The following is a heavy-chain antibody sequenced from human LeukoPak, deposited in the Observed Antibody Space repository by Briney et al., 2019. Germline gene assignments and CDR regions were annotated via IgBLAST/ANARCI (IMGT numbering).Heavy chain of an antibody. V-gene: IGHV5-51*01. Sequence: PGESLKISCKGSGYSFTSYWIGWVRQMPGKGLEWMGIIYPGDSDTIYSPSFQGQVTISADKSITTAYLKWSSLKASDTAMYYCARLSVSGGYYDILTGYYPYDYWGQGTLVTVSS. J-gene: IGHJ4*02. CDR3: ARLSVSGGYYDILTGYYPYDY. D-gene: IGHD3-9*01. CDR2: IYPGDSDT. CDR1: GYSFTSYW.